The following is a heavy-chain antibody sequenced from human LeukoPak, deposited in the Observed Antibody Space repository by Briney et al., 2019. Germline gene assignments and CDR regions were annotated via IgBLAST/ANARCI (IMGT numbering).Heavy chain of an antibody. J-gene: IGHJ6*02. CDR3: ARFLSIAAAGMVRMDV. D-gene: IGHD6-13*01. Sequence: GGSLRLSYAASGFTFSNYAMHWVRQAPGKGLEWVSLISSGGTYEYYAGSVKGRFTISRDNSKNTLYLQLNSLRAEDTAVYYCARFLSIAAAGMVRMDVWGQGTTVTVSS. V-gene: IGHV3-30*01. CDR1: GFTFSNYA. CDR2: ISSGGTYE.